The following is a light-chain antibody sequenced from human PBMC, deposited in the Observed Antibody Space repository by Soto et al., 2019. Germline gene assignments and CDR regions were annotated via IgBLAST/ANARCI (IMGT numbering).Light chain of an antibody. J-gene: IGKJ3*01. CDR3: QQLFTYPPT. Sequence: IQLTQSPSSLSASMGDRVTITCRASQGIINYLAWYQQKPGKAPKLLIYGASTLQGGVPSRFSGGGSGTDLTLTVSSLQPEDLATYYCQQLFTYPPTFGHGTKLDIK. V-gene: IGKV1-9*01. CDR1: QGIINY. CDR2: GAS.